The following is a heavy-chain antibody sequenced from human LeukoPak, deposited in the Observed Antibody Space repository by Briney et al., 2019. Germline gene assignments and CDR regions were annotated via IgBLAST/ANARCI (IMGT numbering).Heavy chain of an antibody. Sequence: GGSLRLSCAASGFTFSSYEMNWVRQAPGKGLEWVSYISSSGSTIYYADSVKGRFTISRDNAKNSLYLQMNSLRAEDTAVYYCARELRGRSGWTNWGQGTLVTVSS. CDR3: ARELRGRSGWTN. V-gene: IGHV3-48*03. CDR1: GFTFSSYE. D-gene: IGHD3-3*01. CDR2: ISSSGSTI. J-gene: IGHJ4*02.